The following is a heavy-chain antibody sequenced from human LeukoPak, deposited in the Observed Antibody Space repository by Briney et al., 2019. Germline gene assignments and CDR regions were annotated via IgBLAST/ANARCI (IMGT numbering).Heavy chain of an antibody. CDR1: GFTFSSYA. V-gene: IGHV3-30*01. Sequence: GGSLRLSCAASGFTFSSYAMHWVRQAPGKGLEWVAVISYDGSNKYYADSVKGRFTISRDNSKNTLYLQMNSLRAEDTAVYYCARAITFIVPAAPEYYMDVWGKGTTVTVSS. J-gene: IGHJ6*03. CDR3: ARAITFIVPAAPEYYMDV. D-gene: IGHD2-2*01. CDR2: ISYDGSNK.